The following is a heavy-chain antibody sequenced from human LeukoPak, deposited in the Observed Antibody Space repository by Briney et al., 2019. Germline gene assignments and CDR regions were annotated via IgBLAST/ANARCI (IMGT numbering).Heavy chain of an antibody. V-gene: IGHV3-53*01. J-gene: IGHJ4*02. CDR1: GFTVSSDY. CDR2: IYSGGST. CDR3: TAMDLDY. Sequence: GGSLRLSCVASGFTVSSDYMSWVRQAPGKGLEWVSVIYSGGSTYYAGSVKGRFTISRDNSKNTLYLQMNSLRAEDTAVYYCTAMDLDYWGQGTLVTVSS. D-gene: IGHD5-18*01.